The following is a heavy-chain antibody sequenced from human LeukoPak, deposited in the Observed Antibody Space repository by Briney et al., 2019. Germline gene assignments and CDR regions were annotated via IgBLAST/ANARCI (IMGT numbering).Heavy chain of an antibody. J-gene: IGHJ4*02. Sequence: GGSLRLSCAASGFTFSNSAMGWVRQAPGKGLECVSVMSRSGSTTYYVDSVKGRFTISRDNSKRAVYLQMNSLRPEDTAVYYCAKIMANSLYDISSLFDHWGQGILVTVSS. CDR1: GFTFSNSA. D-gene: IGHD3-9*01. CDR2: MSRSGSTT. CDR3: AKIMANSLYDISSLFDH. V-gene: IGHV3-23*01.